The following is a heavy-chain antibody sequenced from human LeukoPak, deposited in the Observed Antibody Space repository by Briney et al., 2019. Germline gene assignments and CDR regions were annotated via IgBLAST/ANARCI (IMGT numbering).Heavy chain of an antibody. J-gene: IGHJ4*02. Sequence: HPGGSLRLSCAASGFTFSSYWMHWVRQIPGRGLMWVSRINSEGSSTTYADSVKGRFTISRDNAKNTLYLQMNSLRVEDTATYYCARGPSHSDNWCGLEWWGQGTLVTVSS. CDR1: GFTFSSYW. D-gene: IGHD1-1*01. CDR2: INSEGSST. V-gene: IGHV3-74*03. CDR3: ARGPSHSDNWCGLEW.